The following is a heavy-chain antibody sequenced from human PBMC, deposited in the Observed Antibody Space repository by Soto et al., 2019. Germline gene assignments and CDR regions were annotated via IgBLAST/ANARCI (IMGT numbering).Heavy chain of an antibody. CDR2: TYYRSKWYN. CDR3: ARDFRDPYSYGSYYFDY. Sequence: SQTLSLTCAISGDSVSSNSAAWNWIRQSPSRGLEWLGRTYYRSKWYNDYAVSVKSRITINPDTSKNQFSLQLNSVTPEDTAVYYCARDFRDPYSYGSYYFDYWGQGTLVTXSS. J-gene: IGHJ4*02. CDR1: GDSVSSNSAA. D-gene: IGHD5-18*01. V-gene: IGHV6-1*01.